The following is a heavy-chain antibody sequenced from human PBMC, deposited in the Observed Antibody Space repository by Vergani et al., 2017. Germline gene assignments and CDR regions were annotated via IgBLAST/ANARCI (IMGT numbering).Heavy chain of an antibody. Sequence: VQLEESGGGVVQPGRSLRLSCSGSGFTLGDYAMTWVRQAPGKGLEWVAFIWSKPYGGTTEYAASVKGRFTISRDDSKSIAYLQMSSLRAEDTALYYCVKDIAASGNYWYFDLWGRGTLVTVSS. V-gene: IGHV3-49*04. D-gene: IGHD6-13*01. CDR1: GFTLGDYA. CDR3: VKDIAASGNYWYFDL. J-gene: IGHJ2*01. CDR2: IWSKPYGGTT.